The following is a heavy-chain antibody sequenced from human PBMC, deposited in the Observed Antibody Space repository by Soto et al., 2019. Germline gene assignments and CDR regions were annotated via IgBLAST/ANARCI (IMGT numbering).Heavy chain of an antibody. Sequence: QVQLVQSGTEVKKPGASVKVSCKASGYTFTNYDISWVRQAPGQGLEWMAWISAHNGNKNYAEKFQGRVTITTDTSTSTAYMEVRSLRSDDTAVYYCARGLQSYFGMDVWGQGTTVTVSS. CDR2: ISAHNGNK. CDR3: ARGLQSYFGMDV. D-gene: IGHD1-1*01. V-gene: IGHV1-18*01. J-gene: IGHJ6*02. CDR1: GYTFTNYD.